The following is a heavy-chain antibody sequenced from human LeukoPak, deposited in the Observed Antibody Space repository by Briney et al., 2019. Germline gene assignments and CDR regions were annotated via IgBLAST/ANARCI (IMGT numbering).Heavy chain of an antibody. CDR1: GFSLRNYA. Sequence: GGSLRLSCAASGFSLRNYAMHWVRQSPGKGLEWVAVISYDGTYTYYADFLKGRFAVSRDNAKNTLYLQMTSLRPEDTAIYYRAELGITMIGGIWGKGTTVTISS. CDR2: ISYDGTYT. D-gene: IGHD3-10*02. CDR3: AELGITMIGGI. V-gene: IGHV3-30*09. J-gene: IGHJ6*04.